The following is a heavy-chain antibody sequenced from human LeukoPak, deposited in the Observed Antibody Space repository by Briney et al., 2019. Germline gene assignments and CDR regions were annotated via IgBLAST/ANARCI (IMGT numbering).Heavy chain of an antibody. D-gene: IGHD6-25*01. V-gene: IGHV3-30*02. CDR1: GFSFSSSG. CDR2: TRFDDSFK. J-gene: IGHJ5*02. Sequence: GGSLRLSCAASGFSFSSSGMHWVRQAPGKGPEWVSFTRFDDSFKAYADSVKGRFTISRDNSKNTLYLQMDSLRSDDTAVYYCAKSSARITWFDPWGQGTLVTVSS. CDR3: AKSSARITWFDP.